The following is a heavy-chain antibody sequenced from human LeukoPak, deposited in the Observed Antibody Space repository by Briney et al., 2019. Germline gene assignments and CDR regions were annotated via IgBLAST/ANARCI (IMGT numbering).Heavy chain of an antibody. J-gene: IGHJ4*02. CDR2: IKQDGSEK. D-gene: IGHD3-10*01. CDR1: GFTFSSYW. CDR3: ARDSMVRGVNDY. V-gene: IGHV3-7*01. Sequence: PGGSLRLSCAAYGFTFSSYWMSWVRQAPGKGLECVANIKQDGSEKYYVDSVKGRFTISRDNAKNSLYLQMHSLRAEDTAVYYWARDSMVRGVNDYWGQGTLVTVSS.